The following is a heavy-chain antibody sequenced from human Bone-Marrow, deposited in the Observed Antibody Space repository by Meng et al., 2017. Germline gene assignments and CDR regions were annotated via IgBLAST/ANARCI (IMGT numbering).Heavy chain of an antibody. D-gene: IGHD3-10*01. V-gene: IGHV3-30*04. CDR2: ISYDGSNK. Sequence: GESLKISCAASGFTFSSYAMHWVRQAPGKGLEWVAVISYDGSNKYYADSVKGRFTISRDNSKNTLYLQMNSPRAEDTAVYYCARDVLLWFGDHPDYWGQGTLVTVSS. J-gene: IGHJ4*02. CDR3: ARDVLLWFGDHPDY. CDR1: GFTFSSYA.